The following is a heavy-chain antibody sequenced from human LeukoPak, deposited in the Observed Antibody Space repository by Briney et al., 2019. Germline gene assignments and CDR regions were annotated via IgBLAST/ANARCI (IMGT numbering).Heavy chain of an antibody. CDR3: ARDEGNCTNGVCYDAEYFQH. J-gene: IGHJ1*01. D-gene: IGHD2-8*01. CDR1: GGTFSSYA. CDR2: IIPILGIA. V-gene: IGHV1-69*04. Sequence: GASVKVSCKASGGTFSSYAISWVRQAPGQGLEWMGRIIPILGIANYAQKFQGRVTITTDESTSTAYMELSSLRSEDTAVYYCARDEGNCTNGVCYDAEYFQHWGQGTLVTVSS.